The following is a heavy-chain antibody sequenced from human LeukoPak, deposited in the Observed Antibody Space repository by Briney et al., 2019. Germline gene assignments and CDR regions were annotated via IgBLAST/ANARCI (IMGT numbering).Heavy chain of an antibody. J-gene: IGHJ5*02. V-gene: IGHV4-39*07. D-gene: IGHD6-6*01. CDR2: IFYSGST. CDR1: GGSISTSNYY. Sequence: KPSETLSLTCTVSGGSISTSNYYWGWIRQPPGKGLEWIGNIFYSGSTYYSPSLKSRVTISVDTSKNQFSLKLSSVTAADTAVYYCARAYSSSNWFDPWGQGTLVTVSS. CDR3: ARAYSSSNWFDP.